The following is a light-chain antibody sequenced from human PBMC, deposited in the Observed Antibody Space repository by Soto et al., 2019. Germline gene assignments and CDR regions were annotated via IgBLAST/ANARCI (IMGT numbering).Light chain of an antibody. V-gene: IGKV3-20*01. CDR3: QQYGSSLIT. J-gene: IGKJ3*01. CDR2: GAS. CDR1: QSVSSSY. Sequence: EIVLTQSPGTLSLSPGERATLSCRASQSVSSSYLAWYQQKPGQAPRLIIYGASNRAIGSPNRFSGSGAGTVFTPTISRLEPEDFAVYYCQQYGSSLITFGPGTKVDIK.